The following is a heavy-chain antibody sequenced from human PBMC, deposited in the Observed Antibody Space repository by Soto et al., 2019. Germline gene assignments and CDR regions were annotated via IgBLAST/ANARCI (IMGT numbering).Heavy chain of an antibody. J-gene: IGHJ5*02. D-gene: IGHD2-2*01. Sequence: QVTLKESGPVVVKPTETLTLTCTVSGFSLSHARVGVSWIRQPPGKALEWLAHIFSNDEKSYSTSLKNRLTISKDTSKSQVVLTVTNVDPVDSGTYYCALIKDRSRTVCYLASFDPWGQGTLVTVSS. CDR1: GFSLSHARVG. V-gene: IGHV2-26*01. CDR3: ALIKDRSRTVCYLASFDP. CDR2: IFSNDEK.